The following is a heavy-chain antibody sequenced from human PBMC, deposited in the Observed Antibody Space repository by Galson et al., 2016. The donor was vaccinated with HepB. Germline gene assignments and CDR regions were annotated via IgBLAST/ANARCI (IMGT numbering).Heavy chain of an antibody. V-gene: IGHV4-59*02. D-gene: IGHD1-14*01. Sequence: ETLSLTCSVPGVSVTSHYWSWIRLAPGKGLEWIANVFHTGSTTYNPSLNNRVTISLDASMNRFSLELVSVSAADTAVYYCARGGGSPYHDHEFDNWGQGTLVTVSS. J-gene: IGHJ5*02. CDR1: GVSVTSHY. CDR2: VFHTGST. CDR3: ARGGGSPYHDHEFDN.